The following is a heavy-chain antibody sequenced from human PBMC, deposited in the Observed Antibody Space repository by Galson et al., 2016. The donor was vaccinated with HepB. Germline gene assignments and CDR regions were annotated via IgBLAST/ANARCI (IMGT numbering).Heavy chain of an antibody. CDR3: AKELVRSAFDI. V-gene: IGHV3-23*01. J-gene: IGHJ3*02. Sequence: SLRLSCAASGFPFSSYAMSWIRQAPGKGLEWVSTVSASGASPYYADSVKGRFTISRDNAKNSVYLQMNSLRDEDTAVYYCAKELVRSAFDIWGQGTMVTVSS. CDR2: VSASGASP. CDR1: GFPFSSYA. D-gene: IGHD4/OR15-4a*01.